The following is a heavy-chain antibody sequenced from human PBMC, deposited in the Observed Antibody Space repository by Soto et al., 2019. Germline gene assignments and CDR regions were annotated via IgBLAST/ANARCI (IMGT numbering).Heavy chain of an antibody. CDR3: AHRAVYSGSYWDGGYFDA. CDR1: GFSLSSSGVG. D-gene: IGHD1-26*01. J-gene: IGHJ4*02. Sequence: QITLRQSGPTRVRPTQPLTLTCNFSGFSLSSSGVGVGWIRQPPGKAPEWLVVIYWDDDKRYSPSLKSRLTITKDNSKNQVGLTMTNMDPVDTGTYYCAHRAVYSGSYWDGGYFDAWGQGPPVTVSP. CDR2: IYWDDDK. V-gene: IGHV2-5*02.